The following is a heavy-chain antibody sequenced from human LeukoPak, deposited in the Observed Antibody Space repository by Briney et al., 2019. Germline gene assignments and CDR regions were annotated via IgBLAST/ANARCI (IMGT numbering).Heavy chain of an antibody. Sequence: GGSLRLSCAASGFTFSNYEMNWVRQAPGKRLEWVSYIRTAGSTIYYADSVKGRFTISRDDANNSLYLQMNSLRAEDTAVYYCVRGGYCGSSICYSLNAFDIWGQGTTVTVSA. D-gene: IGHD2-2*01. CDR2: IRTAGSTI. J-gene: IGHJ3*02. CDR3: VRGGYCGSSICYSLNAFDI. V-gene: IGHV3-48*03. CDR1: GFTFSNYE.